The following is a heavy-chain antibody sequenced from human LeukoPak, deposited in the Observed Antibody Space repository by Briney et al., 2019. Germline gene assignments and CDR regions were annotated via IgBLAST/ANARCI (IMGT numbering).Heavy chain of an antibody. CDR3: VKSRRTGTWGDAFDI. CDR1: GYTFTYVD. Sequence: GGSLRLSCDASGYTFTYVDKKWVRHAPGKGREWVSNMSTGADSTYYADSVKGRFIISSNNSKNTLYLQMNSLRADDTAVYYCVKSRRTGTWGDAFDIWGQGTMVTVSS. CDR2: MSTGADST. D-gene: IGHD7-27*01. J-gene: IGHJ3*02. V-gene: IGHV3-23*01.